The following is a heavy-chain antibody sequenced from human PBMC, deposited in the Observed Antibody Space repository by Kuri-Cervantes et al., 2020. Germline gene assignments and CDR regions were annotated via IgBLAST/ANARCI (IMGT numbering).Heavy chain of an antibody. Sequence: ASVKVSCKTSGYTFTNYGVSWVRQAPGQGLEWMGWISGYNGDTNHLQNLQGRVTMTRDTSTSTVYMELSSLRSEDTAVYYCAREWLRPDYGGNSRGFGYWGQGTLVTVSS. CDR1: GYTFTNYG. D-gene: IGHD4-23*01. J-gene: IGHJ4*02. V-gene: IGHV1-18*01. CDR3: AREWLRPDYGGNSRGFGY. CDR2: ISGYNGDT.